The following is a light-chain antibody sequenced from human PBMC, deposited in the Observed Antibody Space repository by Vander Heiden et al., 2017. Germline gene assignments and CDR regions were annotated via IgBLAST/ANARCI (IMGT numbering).Light chain of an antibody. Sequence: IQMTPSPSSLSASVGDRVTITCRESQSISSYLNWYQQKPGKAPRLLIYAASSLQSGVPSRFSGSGSGTDFTLTISSLQPEDFATYYCQQSYSTPLTFGGGTKVEIK. CDR2: AAS. CDR3: QQSYSTPLT. J-gene: IGKJ4*01. CDR1: QSISSY. V-gene: IGKV1-39*01.